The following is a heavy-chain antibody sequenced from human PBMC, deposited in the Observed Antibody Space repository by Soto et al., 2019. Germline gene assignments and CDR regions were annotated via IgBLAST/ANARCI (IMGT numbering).Heavy chain of an antibody. CDR1: GGTFSSYA. CDR3: ARAGRECSGGSCYDY. V-gene: IGHV1-69*13. CDR2: IIPIFGTA. D-gene: IGHD2-15*01. Sequence: SVKFSCKASGGTFSSYAISWVRQAPGQGLEWMGGIIPIFGTANYAQKFQGRVTITADESTSTAYMELSSLRSEDTAVYYCARAGRECSGGSCYDYWGQGTLVTVSS. J-gene: IGHJ4*02.